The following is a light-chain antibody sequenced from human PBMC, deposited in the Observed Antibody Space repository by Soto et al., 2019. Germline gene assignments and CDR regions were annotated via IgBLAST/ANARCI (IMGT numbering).Light chain of an antibody. CDR2: GAS. V-gene: IGKV3-15*01. Sequence: EIVMTQSPATLSVSPGERATLSCRASQSVSSDLAWYLQKPGQAPSLLVYGASTRATGMPARFSGSGSGTEFTLTISSLQSEDFAVYYCQQYNNWPHTFGQGTKLAIK. J-gene: IGKJ2*01. CDR1: QSVSSD. CDR3: QQYNNWPHT.